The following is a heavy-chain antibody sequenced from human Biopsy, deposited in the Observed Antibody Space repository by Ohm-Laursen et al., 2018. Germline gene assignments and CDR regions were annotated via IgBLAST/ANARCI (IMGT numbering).Heavy chain of an antibody. D-gene: IGHD6-6*01. V-gene: IGHV3-21*01. J-gene: IGHJ6*02. CDR1: EFSVSSYD. CDR2: ISETSSHI. Sequence: GSPRLSCAASEFSVSSYDMNWVRQAPGKGLEWISYISETSSHIYDADSVRGRFTVARDIAKNSLYLQLNSLRVEDTAVYYCARDSSRRAREGGMDVWGQGTTVTVSS. CDR3: ARDSSRRAREGGMDV.